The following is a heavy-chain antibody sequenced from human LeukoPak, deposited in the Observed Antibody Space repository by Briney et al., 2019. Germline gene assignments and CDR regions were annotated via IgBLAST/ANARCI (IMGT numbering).Heavy chain of an antibody. CDR3: ARGRITMVRGVIRAYYYMDV. Sequence: KPSETLSLTCTVSGGSISSSSYYWGWIRQPPGKGLEWIGSIYYSGSTYYNPSLKSRVTISVDTSKNQFSLKLSSVTAADTAVYYCARGRITMVRGVIRAYYYMDVWGKGTTVTVSS. V-gene: IGHV4-39*01. J-gene: IGHJ6*03. CDR2: IYYSGST. D-gene: IGHD3-10*01. CDR1: GGSISSSSYY.